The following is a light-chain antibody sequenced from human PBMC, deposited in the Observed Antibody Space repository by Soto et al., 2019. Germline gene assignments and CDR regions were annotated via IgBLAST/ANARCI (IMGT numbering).Light chain of an antibody. Sequence: QAVVTQPPSASGTPGQRVTISCSGSTSNIGGNNYVYWYQQLPGRAPKLLVFGNNLRPSGVPDRISASKSGTSGSLAISGLRSEDEADYYCGAWDDSLRAVVFGGGTKLTVL. J-gene: IGLJ2*01. CDR1: TSNIGGNNY. CDR3: GAWDDSLRAVV. CDR2: GNN. V-gene: IGLV1-47*02.